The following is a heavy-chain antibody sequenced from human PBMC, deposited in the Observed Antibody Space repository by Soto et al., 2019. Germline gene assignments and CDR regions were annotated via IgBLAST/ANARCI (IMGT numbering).Heavy chain of an antibody. CDR3: ARLGDYYQAFDY. CDR2: IYYTGTT. J-gene: IGHJ4*01. CDR1: GSPISDNY. Sequence: QVQLKESGPGLVKPSETLSVTCTVSGSPISDNYWSWFRQAPGQGLEWVGYIYYTGTTTYNPSVKSRVNISLDTSKSQFSLILRSVTAADTAVYYCARLGDYYQAFDYWGQGTLVTVSS. V-gene: IGHV4-59*08. D-gene: IGHD3-22*01.